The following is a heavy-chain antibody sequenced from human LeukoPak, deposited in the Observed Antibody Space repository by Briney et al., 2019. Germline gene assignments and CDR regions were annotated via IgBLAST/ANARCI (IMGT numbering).Heavy chain of an antibody. Sequence: ASVKVSCKASGYTFTNYAISWVRQAPGKGLESMGWIRANTNSAQKVQGRVTMTTDTSTSTASMELRSLRSNDTAVYYCARGAAGEEASNFGMDVWGQGTTVTVSS. CDR2: IRANT. J-gene: IGHJ6*02. D-gene: IGHD3-16*01. CDR1: GYTFTNYA. V-gene: IGHV1-18*01. CDR3: ARGAAGEEASNFGMDV.